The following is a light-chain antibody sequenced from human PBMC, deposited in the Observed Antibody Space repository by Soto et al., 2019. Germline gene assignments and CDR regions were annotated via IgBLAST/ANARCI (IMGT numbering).Light chain of an antibody. CDR3: SSFTDRNNLV. Sequence: QSALTQSPSASGSPGQSVTISCTGTSSDIGGYNSVSRYQQHPGKAPKVMIYDVTKRPSGVPDRFSGSKSGNTVSLTVSALQAEDEADYYCSSFTDRNNLVFGTGTKVTV. J-gene: IGLJ1*01. V-gene: IGLV2-8*01. CDR2: DVT. CDR1: SSDIGGYNS.